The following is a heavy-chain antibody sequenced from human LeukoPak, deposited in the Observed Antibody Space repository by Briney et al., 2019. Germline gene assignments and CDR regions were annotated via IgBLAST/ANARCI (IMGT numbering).Heavy chain of an antibody. CDR2: IYSSGST. D-gene: IGHD5-12*01. J-gene: IGHJ4*02. V-gene: IGHV3-66*01. CDR1: GFTVSSNY. CDR3: ASELRRGRYSGYDWVDY. Sequence: GGSLRLSCAASGFTVSSNYMSWVRQAPGKGLEWVSVIYSSGSTYYADSVKGRFTISRDNSKNTLYLQMNNLRAEDTAVYYCASELRRGRYSGYDWVDYWGQGTLVTVSS.